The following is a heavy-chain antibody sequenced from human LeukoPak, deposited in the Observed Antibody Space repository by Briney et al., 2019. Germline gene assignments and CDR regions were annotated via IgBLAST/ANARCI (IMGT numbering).Heavy chain of an antibody. D-gene: IGHD4-17*01. CDR1: GYSFTGHY. CDR3: ARGGPLQGDYLL. J-gene: IGHJ4*02. CDR2: INPNSGGT. V-gene: IGHV1-2*02. Sequence: ASVKVSCKASGYSFTGHYVHWLRQAPGQGLEWMGRINPNSGGTNYAQKFQGRVTMTRDTSISTAYMELSRLRSDDTAVYYCARGGPLQGDYLLWGQGTLVTVSS.